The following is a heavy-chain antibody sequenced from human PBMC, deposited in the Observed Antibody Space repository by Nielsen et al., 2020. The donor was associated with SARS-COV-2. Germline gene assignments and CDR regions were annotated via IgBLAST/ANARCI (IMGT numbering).Heavy chain of an antibody. CDR2: IKEDGSEK. Sequence: GGSLRLSCAASGFTFSSYWMTWVRQAPGKGLEWVANIKEDGSEKYYADSVKGRFTSSRDNAKNTMYLQLNSLRAEDTAVYYCARDDKNGIIAVRRYYYYGLDVWGQGTTVTVSS. CDR1: GFTFSSYW. V-gene: IGHV3-7*01. CDR3: ARDDKNGIIAVRRYYYYGLDV. D-gene: IGHD6-6*01. J-gene: IGHJ6*02.